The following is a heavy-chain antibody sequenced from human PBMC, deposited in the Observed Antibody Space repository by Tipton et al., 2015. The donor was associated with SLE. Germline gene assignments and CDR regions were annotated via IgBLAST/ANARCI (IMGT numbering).Heavy chain of an antibody. CDR3: ARVRVGATDDAFDI. CDR2: IYSGGST. D-gene: IGHD1-26*01. J-gene: IGHJ3*02. Sequence: SLRLSCAASGFTVSSNYMSWVRQAPGKGLEWVSVIYSGGSTYYADSVKGRFTISRDNSKNTLYLQMNSLRAEDTAVYYRARVRVGATDDAFDIWGQGTMVTVSS. V-gene: IGHV3-53*01. CDR1: GFTVSSNY.